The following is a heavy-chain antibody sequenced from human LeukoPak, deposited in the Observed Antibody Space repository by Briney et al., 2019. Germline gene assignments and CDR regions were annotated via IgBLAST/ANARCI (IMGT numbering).Heavy chain of an antibody. D-gene: IGHD3-10*01. CDR1: EFTFSQ. J-gene: IGHJ6*03. CDR3: ARSGRGVDSFYFYMDV. CDR2: IKHDGSEMEDGSEK. V-gene: IGHV3-7*01. Sequence: GGSLRLSCAASEFTFSQMSWVRLAPANGLEWVANIKHDGSEMEDGSEKNYVASMKGRFTISTDKAKNSLYLQMNSLRAEDTAVSDCARSGRGVDSFYFYMDVWGKGTTVTVSS.